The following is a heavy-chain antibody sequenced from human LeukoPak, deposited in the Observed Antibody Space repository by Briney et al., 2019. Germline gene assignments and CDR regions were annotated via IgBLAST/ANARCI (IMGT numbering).Heavy chain of an antibody. V-gene: IGHV4-4*07. J-gene: IGHJ4*02. Sequence: KPSETLSLTCTVSGVSISRFYWSWIRQPAGKGLEWIGRIHTSVTTNYNPSLRSRVTMSVDTSKNQFSLRLSSVTAADTAVYYCATAGGTFDYWGQGNLVIVSS. CDR1: GVSISRFY. CDR2: IHTSVTT. CDR3: ATAGGTFDY. D-gene: IGHD3-16*01.